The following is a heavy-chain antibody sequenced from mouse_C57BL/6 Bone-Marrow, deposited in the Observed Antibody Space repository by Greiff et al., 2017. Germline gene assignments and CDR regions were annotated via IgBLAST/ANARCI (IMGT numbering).Heavy chain of an antibody. V-gene: IGHV1-22*01. CDR2: INPNNGGT. D-gene: IGHD3-2*02. J-gene: IGHJ4*01. CDR3: ARSSSGPLAMDY. Sequence: EVKLLESGPELVKPGASVKMSCKASGYTFTDYNMHWVKQSHGKSLEWIGYINPNNGGTSYNQKFKGKATLTVNKSSSTAYMELRSLTSEDSAVYYCARSSSGPLAMDYWGQGTSVTVSS. CDR1: GYTFTDYN.